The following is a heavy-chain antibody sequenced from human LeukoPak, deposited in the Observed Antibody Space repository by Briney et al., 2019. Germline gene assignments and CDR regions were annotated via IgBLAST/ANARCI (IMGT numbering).Heavy chain of an antibody. V-gene: IGHV3-30-3*01. CDR2: ISYDGSNK. Sequence: PGGSLRLSCVASGFTFSSYAIHWVRQAPGKGLEWVAVISYDGSNKNYADSVKGRFTISRDNSKNTLYLQMNSLRAEDTAVYYCARAAYDSSGYLTLWGQGTPVAVSS. J-gene: IGHJ4*02. CDR1: GFTFSSYA. D-gene: IGHD3-22*01. CDR3: ARAAYDSSGYLTL.